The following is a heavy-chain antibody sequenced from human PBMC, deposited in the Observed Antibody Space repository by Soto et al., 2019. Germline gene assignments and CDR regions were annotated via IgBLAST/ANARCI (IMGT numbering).Heavy chain of an antibody. CDR3: ARGPGTMAKIDY. Sequence: SETLSLTCTVPGGSVSSGSYYWSWIRQPPGKGLECVGYIYYSGSTNYNPSLKSRVTISVDTSKNQFSLKLSSVTAADTAVYYCARGPGTMAKIDYWGQGTLVTVSS. CDR2: IYYSGST. CDR1: GGSVSSGSYY. V-gene: IGHV4-61*01. D-gene: IGHD3-10*01. J-gene: IGHJ4*02.